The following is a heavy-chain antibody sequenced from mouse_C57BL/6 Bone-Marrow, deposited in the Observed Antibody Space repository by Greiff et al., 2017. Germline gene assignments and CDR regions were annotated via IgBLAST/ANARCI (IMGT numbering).Heavy chain of an antibody. Sequence: EVQLQQSGAELVRPGASVKLSCTASGFNIKDDYMHWVKQRPEQGLEWIGWIDPENGDTEYASQFQGKATITADTSSNTAYLQLSSLTSEDTAVYYYTAIHSWEVYSYDEGVDYWGQGTTLTVSS. CDR3: TAIHSWEVYSYDEGVDY. V-gene: IGHV14-4*01. J-gene: IGHJ2*01. CDR1: GFNIKDDY. CDR2: IDPENGDT. D-gene: IGHD2-12*01.